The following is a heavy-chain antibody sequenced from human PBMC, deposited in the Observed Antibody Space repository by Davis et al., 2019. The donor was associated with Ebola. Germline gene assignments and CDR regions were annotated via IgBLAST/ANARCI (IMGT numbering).Heavy chain of an antibody. CDR2: IYYRGST. J-gene: IGHJ3*02. D-gene: IGHD3-22*01. Sequence: SETLSLTCTVSGGSISSYYWSWIRQPPGKGLEWIGYIYYRGSTNYNPSLKSRVTIPVDTSKNQFSLKLSSVIAADTAVYYCARRQYYYDSSGYHIGAFDIWGQGTMVTVSS. CDR1: GGSISSYY. CDR3: ARRQYYYDSSGYHIGAFDI. V-gene: IGHV4-59*08.